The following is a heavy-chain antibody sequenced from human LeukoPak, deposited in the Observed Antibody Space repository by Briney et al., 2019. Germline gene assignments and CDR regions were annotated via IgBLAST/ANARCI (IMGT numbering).Heavy chain of an antibody. Sequence: PRASVKVSCKASGYTFTSYYMHWVRQAPGQGLEWMGIINPSGGSTSYAQKFRGRVTMTRDTSTSTVYMGLSSLRSEDTAVYYCAREGLRGSQLDYYGMDVWGQGTTVTVSS. D-gene: IGHD1-26*01. J-gene: IGHJ6*02. CDR1: GYTFTSYY. CDR3: AREGLRGSQLDYYGMDV. CDR2: INPSGGST. V-gene: IGHV1-46*01.